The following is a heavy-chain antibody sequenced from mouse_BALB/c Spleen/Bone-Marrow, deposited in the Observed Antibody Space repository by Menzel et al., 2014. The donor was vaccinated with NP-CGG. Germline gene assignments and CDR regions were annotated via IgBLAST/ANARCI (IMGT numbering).Heavy chain of an antibody. CDR1: GFTFTDYY. J-gene: IGHJ2*01. CDR3: ARDGFGRGY. V-gene: IGHV7-3*02. D-gene: IGHD1-1*01. CDR2: IRNKANGYTT. Sequence: EVKLEESGGGLVQPGGSLRLSCATSGFTFTDYYMSWVRQPPGKALEWLGFIRNKANGYTTEYSASVKGRFTISRDNSLSILYLQTNTLRAEDSAKYYCARDGFGRGYWGQGTTLTVSS.